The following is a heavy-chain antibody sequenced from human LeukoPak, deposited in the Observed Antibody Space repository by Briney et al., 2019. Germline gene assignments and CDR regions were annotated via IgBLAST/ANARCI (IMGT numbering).Heavy chain of an antibody. Sequence: GGSLRLSCAASGFTFSSYEMNWVRQAPGKGLEWVSYISSSGSTIYYADSVKGRFTISRDNAKNSLYLQVNSLRDEDTAVYYCARDLEAANTYYFDYWGQGTMVTVSS. J-gene: IGHJ4*02. D-gene: IGHD6-13*01. CDR3: ARDLEAANTYYFDY. CDR2: ISSSGSTI. CDR1: GFTFSSYE. V-gene: IGHV3-48*03.